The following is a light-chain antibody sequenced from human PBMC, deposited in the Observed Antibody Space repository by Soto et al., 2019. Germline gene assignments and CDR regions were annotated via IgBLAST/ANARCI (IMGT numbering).Light chain of an antibody. Sequence: EIVLTQSPGTLSLSPGERATLSCMASQSVSSSYLAWYKQKPGQAPRLLIYGASSRATGIQDRFSGSGSGTDFTLTISRLEPEDFAVYYCQKYGSSRWTFGQGTTGDIK. CDR2: GAS. V-gene: IGKV3-20*01. CDR3: QKYGSSRWT. J-gene: IGKJ1*01. CDR1: QSVSSSY.